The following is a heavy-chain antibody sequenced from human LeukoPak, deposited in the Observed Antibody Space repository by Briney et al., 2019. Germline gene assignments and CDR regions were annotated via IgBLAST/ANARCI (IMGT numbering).Heavy chain of an antibody. CDR1: GYSFTNYW. J-gene: IGHJ4*02. D-gene: IGHD1-26*01. V-gene: IGHV5-51*01. CDR3: ARRGGGSRVDY. CDR2: IYPSDSDT. Sequence: GESLKISCKGSGYSFTNYWIGWVRQMPGKGLEWMGIIYPSDSDTRYSPSFQGQVTISVDKSINTAYLQWSSLKASDTAIYYCARRGGGSRVDYWGQGTLVTVSS.